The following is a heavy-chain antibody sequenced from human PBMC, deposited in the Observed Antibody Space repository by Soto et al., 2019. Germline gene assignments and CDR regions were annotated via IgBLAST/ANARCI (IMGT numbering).Heavy chain of an antibody. CDR3: AHRHRFGEFRADFDY. D-gene: IGHD3-10*01. Sequence: SCAASGFTFSSYAMSWVRQAPGKGLEWVSAISGSGGSTYYADSVKGRSTISRDNSKNTLYLQMNSLKTEDTATYYCAHRHRFGEFRADFDYWGQGTLVTVSS. J-gene: IGHJ4*02. CDR2: ISGSGGST. CDR1: GFTFSSYA. V-gene: IGHV3-23*01.